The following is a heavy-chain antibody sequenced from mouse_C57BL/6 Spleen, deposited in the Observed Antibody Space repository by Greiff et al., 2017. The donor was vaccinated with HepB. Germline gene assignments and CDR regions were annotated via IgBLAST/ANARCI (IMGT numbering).Heavy chain of an antibody. CDR1: GYTFTSYW. V-gene: IGHV1-50*01. J-gene: IGHJ3*01. Sequence: QVQLQQPGAELVKPGASVKLSCKASGYTFTSYWMQWVKQRPGQGLEWIGEIDPSDSYTNYNQKFKGKATLTVDTSSSTAYMQLSSLTSEDSAVYYCARGTAQASIAYWGQGTLVTVSA. D-gene: IGHD3-2*02. CDR2: IDPSDSYT. CDR3: ARGTAQASIAY.